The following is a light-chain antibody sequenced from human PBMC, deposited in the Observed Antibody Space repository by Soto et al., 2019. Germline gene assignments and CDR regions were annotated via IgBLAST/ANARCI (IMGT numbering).Light chain of an antibody. J-gene: IGLJ1*01. CDR3: SSYTSASRYV. CDR1: SSYVGKYDR. V-gene: IGLV2-18*02. CDR2: EVT. Sequence: QSVLTQPPSVSGSPGQSVTISCTGTSSYVGKYDRVSWYQQPPGTAPRLIMYEVTNRPSGVPARFSGSKSGNTASLTISGLQAEDEADYFCSSYTSASRYVFGAGTKVTVL.